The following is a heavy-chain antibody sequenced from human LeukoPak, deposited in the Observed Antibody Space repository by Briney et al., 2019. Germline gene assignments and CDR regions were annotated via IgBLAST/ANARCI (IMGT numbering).Heavy chain of an antibody. CDR3: ARLVTRGYYDSSGRRIDAFDI. V-gene: IGHV4-61*02. J-gene: IGHJ3*02. CDR2: ISSSGST. CDR1: GDSISSGDYY. D-gene: IGHD3-22*01. Sequence: PSETLSLTCTVSGDSISSGDYYWSWIRQPAGKGLEWIGRISSSGSTNYNPSLKSRVTISVDTSKNQFSLKLSSVTAADTAVYYCARLVTRGYYDSSGRRIDAFDIWGQGTMVTVSS.